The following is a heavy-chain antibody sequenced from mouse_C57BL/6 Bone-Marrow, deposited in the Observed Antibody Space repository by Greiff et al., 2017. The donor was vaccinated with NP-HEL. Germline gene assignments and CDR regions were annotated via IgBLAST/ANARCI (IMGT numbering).Heavy chain of an antibody. J-gene: IGHJ3*01. V-gene: IGHV1-64*01. CDR1: GYTFTSYW. CDR3: ARTAQATFAY. Sequence: QVHVKQPGAELVKPGASVTLSCKASGYTFTSYWMHWVKQRPGQGLEWIGMIHPNSGSTNYNEKFKSKATLTVDKSSSTAYMQLSSLTSEDSAVYYCARTAQATFAYWGQGTLVTVSA. CDR2: IHPNSGST. D-gene: IGHD3-2*02.